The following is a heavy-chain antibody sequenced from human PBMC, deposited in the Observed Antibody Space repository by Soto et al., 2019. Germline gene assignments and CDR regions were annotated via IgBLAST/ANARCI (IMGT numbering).Heavy chain of an antibody. J-gene: IGHJ4*02. CDR3: ARDRDYYDSSGPPRYFDY. Sequence: GGSLRLSCAASGFTFSGYAMHWVRQAPGKGLEWVALISYDGRNKYYADSVKGRFTISRDNSKNTLYLQMNSLRTEDTAVYHCARDRDYYDSSGPPRYFDYWGQGTLVTVSS. CDR1: GFTFSGYA. CDR2: ISYDGRNK. V-gene: IGHV3-30*04. D-gene: IGHD3-22*01.